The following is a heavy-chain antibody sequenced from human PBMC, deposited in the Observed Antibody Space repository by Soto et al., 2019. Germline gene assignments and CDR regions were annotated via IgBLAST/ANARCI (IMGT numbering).Heavy chain of an antibody. J-gene: IGHJ4*02. V-gene: IGHV3-9*01. CDR2: ISWNSGII. D-gene: IGHD2-2*01. CDR1: GFTFDDYA. CDR3: GKGSCSAASCYVDY. Sequence: GGSLRLSCAASGFTFDDYAMHWVRQAPWKGLEWVSGISWNSGIINYADSVKGRFTVSRDNAKKSLYLQINSLRTEDTAFYYCGKGSCSAASCYVDYWGQGTVVTVSS.